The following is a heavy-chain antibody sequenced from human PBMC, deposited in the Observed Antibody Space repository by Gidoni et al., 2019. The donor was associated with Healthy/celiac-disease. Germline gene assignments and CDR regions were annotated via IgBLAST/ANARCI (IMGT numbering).Heavy chain of an antibody. CDR3: ARVGDIVVVPAAIDFGY. V-gene: IGHV3-7*01. D-gene: IGHD2-2*01. Sequence: EVQLVESGGGLVQPGGSLRLSCAASGFTFSSYWMSWVRQAPGKGLEWVANIKQDGSEKYYVDSVKGRFTISRDNAKNSLYLQMNSLRAEDTAVYYCARVGDIVVVPAAIDFGYWGQGTLVTVSS. J-gene: IGHJ4*02. CDR2: IKQDGSEK. CDR1: GFTFSSYW.